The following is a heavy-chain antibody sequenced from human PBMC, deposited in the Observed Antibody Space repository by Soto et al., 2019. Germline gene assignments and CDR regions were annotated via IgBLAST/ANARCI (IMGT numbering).Heavy chain of an antibody. CDR2: IYYSGST. D-gene: IGHD3-10*01. CDR1: GGSISSYY. J-gene: IGHJ3*02. Sequence: LSLTCTVSGGSISSYYWSWIRQPPGKGLEWIGYIYYSGSTNYNPSLKSRVTISVDTSKNQFSLKLSSVTAADTAVYYCARDDPYGSGSYRAFDIWGQGTMVTVSS. V-gene: IGHV4-59*01. CDR3: ARDDPYGSGSYRAFDI.